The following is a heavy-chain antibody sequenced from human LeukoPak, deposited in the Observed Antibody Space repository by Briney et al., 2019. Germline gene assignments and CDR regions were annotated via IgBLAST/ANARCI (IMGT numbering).Heavy chain of an antibody. CDR1: GFSLSTSGMC. D-gene: IGHD5-18*01. V-gene: IGHV2-70*01. CDR3: ARIRGYSYGVDDAFGI. CDR2: IDWDDDK. Sequence: VSGPTLVNPTQTLTLTCTFSGFSLSTSGMCVTGIRQPPGKALEWLALIDWDDDKYYSTSLKTRLTISKDTSKNQVVLTMTNMDPVDTATYYCARIRGYSYGVDDAFGIWGQGTMVTVSS. J-gene: IGHJ3*02.